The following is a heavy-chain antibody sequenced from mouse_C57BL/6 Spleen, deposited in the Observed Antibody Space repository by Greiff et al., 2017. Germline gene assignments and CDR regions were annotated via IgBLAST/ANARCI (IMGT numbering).Heavy chain of an antibody. CDR1: GFNIKNTY. D-gene: IGHD2-1*01. CDR3: ARNTYGNYWYFDV. J-gene: IGHJ1*03. CDR2: IDPANGNT. Sequence: VQLKQSVAELVRPGASVKLSCTASGFNIKNTYMHWVKQRPEQGLEWIGRIDPANGNTKYATKFQGKATITADTSSNTAYLQLSSLTSEDTAIYYCARNTYGNYWYFDVWGTGTTVTVSS. V-gene: IGHV14-3*01.